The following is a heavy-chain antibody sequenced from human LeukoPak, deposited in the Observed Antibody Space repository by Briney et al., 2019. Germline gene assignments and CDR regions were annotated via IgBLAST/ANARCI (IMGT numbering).Heavy chain of an antibody. CDR3: ARGGGGVGYYDPWYFGL. V-gene: IGHV4-59*01. J-gene: IGHJ2*01. D-gene: IGHD3-22*01. CDR1: GGSISSYY. CDR2: IWYTGST. Sequence: PSETLSLTRTVSGGSISSYYWSWIRQPPGKGLEWIGFIWYTGSTNQNPSLKSRVTISLDTSKNQFSLKLSSVTAADTAVYYCARGGGGVGYYDPWYFGLWGRGTLVTVSS.